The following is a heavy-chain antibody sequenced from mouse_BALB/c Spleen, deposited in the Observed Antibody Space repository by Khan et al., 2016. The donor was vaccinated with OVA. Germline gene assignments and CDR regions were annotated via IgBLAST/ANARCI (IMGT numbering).Heavy chain of an antibody. CDR1: GYTFTTAG. CDR3: ARSDGSRAMDY. J-gene: IGHJ4*01. V-gene: IGHV9-4*02. CDR2: INTHSGVP. Sequence: QIQLVQSGPELKKPGETVRISCKASGYTFTTAGMQWVQKMPGKGLKWIGWINTHSGVPKSAEDFKGRFAFYLETSASTVYLQISNLKNEDTATFFCARSDGSRAMDYWGQGTSVTVSS.